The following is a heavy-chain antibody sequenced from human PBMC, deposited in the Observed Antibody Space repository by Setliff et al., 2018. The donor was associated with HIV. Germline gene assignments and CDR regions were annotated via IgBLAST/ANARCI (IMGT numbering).Heavy chain of an antibody. Sequence: ASVKVSCKASGYTFTGYYMHWVRQAPGQGLEWMGWINPNSGGTTYAQKLQGRVTMTRDTSISTAYMEVSRLRSDDTAVYYCARDHCSSSGCCEYSYYGMDVWGQGTTVTVSS. J-gene: IGHJ6*02. V-gene: IGHV1-2*02. D-gene: IGHD2-2*01. CDR1: GYTFTGYY. CDR3: ARDHCSSSGCCEYSYYGMDV. CDR2: INPNSGGT.